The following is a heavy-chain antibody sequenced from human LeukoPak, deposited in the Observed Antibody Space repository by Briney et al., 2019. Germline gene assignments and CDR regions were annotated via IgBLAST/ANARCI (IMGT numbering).Heavy chain of an antibody. CDR1: GYTFTSYG. D-gene: IGHD3-3*01. V-gene: IGHV1-18*01. J-gene: IGHJ6*02. CDR2: TSAYNGNT. CDR3: ARDLTYYDFWSGYRSGMDV. Sequence: GASVKVSCKASGYTFTSYGISWVRQAPGQGLEWMGWTSAYNGNTNYAQKLQGRVTMTTDTSTSTAYMELRSLRSDDTAVYYCARDLTYYDFWSGYRSGMDVWGQGTTVTVSS.